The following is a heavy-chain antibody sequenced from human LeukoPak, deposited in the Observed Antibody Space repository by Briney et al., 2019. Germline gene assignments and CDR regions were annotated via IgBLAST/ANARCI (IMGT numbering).Heavy chain of an antibody. Sequence: SETLSLTCTVSGGSISSYYWSWIRQPPGKGLEWIGYIYYSGSTNYNPSLKSRVTISVDTSKNQFSLKLSSVTAADTAVYYCARARRLVAVPKDYYGMDVWGQGTTVTVSS. D-gene: IGHD6-19*01. CDR1: GGSISSYY. V-gene: IGHV4-59*12. J-gene: IGHJ6*02. CDR3: ARARRLVAVPKDYYGMDV. CDR2: IYYSGST.